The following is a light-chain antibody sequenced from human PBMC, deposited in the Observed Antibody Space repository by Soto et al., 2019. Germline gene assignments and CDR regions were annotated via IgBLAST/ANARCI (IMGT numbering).Light chain of an antibody. CDR1: QSVSSN. Sequence: EIVMTQSPSALSVSPGESAPRSCRASQSVSSNLAWYQQKPGQAPRLLIYGASTRATGIPARFSGSGSGTEFTLTISSLQSEDFAVYYCQQYNNWPGTFGQGTKVDI. V-gene: IGKV3-15*01. CDR3: QQYNNWPGT. J-gene: IGKJ1*01. CDR2: GAS.